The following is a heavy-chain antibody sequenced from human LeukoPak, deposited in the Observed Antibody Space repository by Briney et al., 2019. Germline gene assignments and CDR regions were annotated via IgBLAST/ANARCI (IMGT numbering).Heavy chain of an antibody. CDR1: GGSITSETYY. V-gene: IGHV4-61*02. J-gene: IGHJ6*03. D-gene: IGHD6-6*01. Sequence: SETLSLTCTVSGGSITSETYYWNWIRQPAGKGLEWIGRFYISGISNHNPSLKSRVTISVDTSKKQFSLKLSSVTAADTAVYYCARAGSSSGNYYYYMDVWGKGTTVTVSS. CDR2: FYISGIS. CDR3: ARAGSSSGNYYYYMDV.